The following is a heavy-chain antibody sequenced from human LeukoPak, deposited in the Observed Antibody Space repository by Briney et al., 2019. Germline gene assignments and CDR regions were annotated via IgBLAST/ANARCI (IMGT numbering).Heavy chain of an antibody. Sequence: PSETLSLTCTVSGGSITSDNYYWAWIRQAPGQGLEWIGSIYYRGYAYYNPSLKSRVTISVDTSKNQFSLSLSSVTAADTAVYYCAREEDRSGDWGQGTLVTVTS. V-gene: IGHV4-39*07. CDR1: GGSITSDNYY. J-gene: IGHJ4*02. D-gene: IGHD3-22*01. CDR3: AREEDRSGD. CDR2: IYYRGYA.